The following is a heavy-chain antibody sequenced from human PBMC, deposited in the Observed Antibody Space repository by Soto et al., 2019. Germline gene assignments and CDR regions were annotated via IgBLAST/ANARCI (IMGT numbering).Heavy chain of an antibody. V-gene: IGHV4-4*02. CDR3: ARDSSAHYYGSGSYSQNWFDP. CDR1: GGSISSSNW. D-gene: IGHD3-10*01. CDR2: IYHSGST. Sequence: SETLSLTCAVSGGSISSSNWWSWVRQPPGKGLEWIGEIYHSGSTNYNPSLKSRVTISVDKSKNQFSLKLSSVTAADTAVYYCARDSSAHYYGSGSYSQNWFDPWGQGTLVTVSS. J-gene: IGHJ5*02.